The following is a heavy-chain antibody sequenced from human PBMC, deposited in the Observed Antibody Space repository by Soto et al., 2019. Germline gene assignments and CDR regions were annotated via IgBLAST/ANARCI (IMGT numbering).Heavy chain of an antibody. CDR3: ASVTFGGVVVAH. J-gene: IGHJ4*02. CDR1: AASFSKYY. CDR2: IYFNGNT. D-gene: IGHD3-16*02. Sequence: SETLSLTCTVSAASFSKYYWSWIRQPPGKGLEWIGYIYFNGNTNYNPSLTRRVTIAIDTSKKQISLNLTSVTDADTAVYYCASVTFGGVVVAHWGQGTLVTVSS. V-gene: IGHV4-59*01.